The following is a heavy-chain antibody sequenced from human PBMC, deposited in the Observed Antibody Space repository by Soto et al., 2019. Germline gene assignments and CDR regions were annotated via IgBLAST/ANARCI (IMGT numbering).Heavy chain of an antibody. CDR3: ARPFQSGPGGWYFDL. CDR2: IIPIFGTA. CDR1: GGTFSSYS. J-gene: IGHJ2*01. V-gene: IGHV1-69*01. D-gene: IGHD3-16*01. Sequence: QVQLVQSGAEVKKPGSSVKVSCKASGGTFSSYSINWVRQAPGQGLEWMGGIIPIFGTANYAQKFQGRVTLTADESTSTAHMELSSLRNADTAVYYCARPFQSGPGGWYFDLWGRGTLVTGSS.